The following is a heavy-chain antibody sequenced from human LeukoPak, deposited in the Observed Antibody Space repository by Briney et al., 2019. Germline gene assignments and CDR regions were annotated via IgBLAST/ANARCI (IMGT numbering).Heavy chain of an antibody. J-gene: IGHJ4*02. CDR1: GSTFSSYG. D-gene: IGHD4-17*01. V-gene: IGHV3-30*03. Sequence: GGSLRLSCAAPGSTFSSYGMHWVRQAPGKGQEWVAVISYDGSNKYYADSVKGRFTISRDNSKNTLYLQMNSLRAEDTAVYYCARDEGTTVTTADHWGQGTLVTVPS. CDR3: ARDEGTTVTTADH. CDR2: ISYDGSNK.